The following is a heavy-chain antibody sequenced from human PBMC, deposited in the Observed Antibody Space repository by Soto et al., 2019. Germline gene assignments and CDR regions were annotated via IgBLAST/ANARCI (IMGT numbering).Heavy chain of an antibody. CDR1: GGSINYDY. CDR3: ARRSHCGGNCFSLDF. V-gene: IGHV4-59*08. D-gene: IGHD2-21*02. J-gene: IGHJ4*02. CDR2: VYYTGTT. Sequence: SETLPLTCSVSGGSINYDYWSWIRQPPGKGLEWIGYVYYTGTTYYTPSLRNRVSISVDTSKSQFSLRLNSVTAADTAVYFCARRSHCGGNCFSLDFWGQGAPVTVSS.